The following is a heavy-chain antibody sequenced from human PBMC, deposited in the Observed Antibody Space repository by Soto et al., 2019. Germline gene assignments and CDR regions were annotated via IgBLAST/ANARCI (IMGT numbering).Heavy chain of an antibody. CDR2: IYATGTT. D-gene: IGHD3-22*01. CDR1: GASISGFY. Sequence: SETLSLTCTVSGASISGFYWSWIRKSAGKGLEWIGRIYATGTTDYNPSLKSRVMMSVDTSKNQFSLKLSSVTAADTAVYYCAREIGYYYDSSPLWGQGTLVTVSS. J-gene: IGHJ4*02. CDR3: AREIGYYYDSSPL. V-gene: IGHV4-4*07.